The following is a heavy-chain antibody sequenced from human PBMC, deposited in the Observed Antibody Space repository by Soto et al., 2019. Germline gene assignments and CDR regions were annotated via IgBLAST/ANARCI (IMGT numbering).Heavy chain of an antibody. D-gene: IGHD2-2*01. CDR3: ARDHAADIVVVPAAKSYYYYMDV. Sequence: QVQLVESGGGVVQPGRSLRLSCAASGFTFSSYGMHWVGQAPGKGLEWGAVIGYDGSNKYYADSVKGRFTISRDNSKNTLYLQMNSLRAEDTAVYYCARDHAADIVVVPAAKSYYYYMDVWGKGTTVTVSS. V-gene: IGHV3-33*01. CDR2: IGYDGSNK. J-gene: IGHJ6*03. CDR1: GFTFSSYG.